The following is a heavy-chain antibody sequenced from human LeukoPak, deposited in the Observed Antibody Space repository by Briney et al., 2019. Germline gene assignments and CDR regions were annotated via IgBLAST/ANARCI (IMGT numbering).Heavy chain of an antibody. CDR2: INSDGSTT. CDR3: VKGSGMDV. CDR1: GFTFINYW. D-gene: IGHD3-10*01. J-gene: IGHJ6*02. V-gene: IGHV3-74*01. Sequence: GGSLILSRAASGFTFINYWMHWVRQAPGKGLVWVSRINSDGSTTRYADSVKGRFTISRDNAKNTVYLQMNSLRAEDTAVYYCVKGSGMDVWGQGTTVTVSS.